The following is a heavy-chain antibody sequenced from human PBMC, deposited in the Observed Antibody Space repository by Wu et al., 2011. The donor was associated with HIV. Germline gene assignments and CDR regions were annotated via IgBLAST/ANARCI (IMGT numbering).Heavy chain of an antibody. J-gene: IGHJ4*02. CDR1: IYLHQIL. V-gene: IGHV1-46*01. CDR2: VNPGADTR. Sequence: QVLADAGLGDRDGERRPGASVEGFLQGIWIYLHQILCTLVRQTPGQGLEWMGIVNPGADTRTYTQKFRDRVTMTWDTSTSTLYMELSSLRSEDTAIYYCARDFTEALNFGGNSLKYWGQGSLVTVSS. D-gene: IGHD4-23*01. CDR3: ARDFTEALNFGGNSLKY.